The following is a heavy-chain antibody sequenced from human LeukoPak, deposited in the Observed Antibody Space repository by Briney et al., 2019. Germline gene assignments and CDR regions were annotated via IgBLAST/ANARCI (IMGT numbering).Heavy chain of an antibody. V-gene: IGHV3-33*01. Sequence: GRSLRLSCAASGFTFSSYGMQWVRQAPGKGLEWVAVIWYDGSNKYYADSVKGRFTISRDNSKNTLYLQMNSLRAEDTAVYYCARDTAIAALWHGMDVWGQGTTVTVSS. J-gene: IGHJ6*02. CDR2: IWYDGSNK. D-gene: IGHD6-13*01. CDR3: ARDTAIAALWHGMDV. CDR1: GFTFSSYG.